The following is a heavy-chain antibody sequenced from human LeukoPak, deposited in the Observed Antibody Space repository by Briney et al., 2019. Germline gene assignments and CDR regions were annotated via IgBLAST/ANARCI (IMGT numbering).Heavy chain of an antibody. CDR2: INHSGST. D-gene: IGHD2-15*01. CDR1: GGSFSGFY. V-gene: IGHV4-34*01. CDR3: ARVESTRTYYYYYYMDV. Sequence: SETLSLTCTLYGGSFSGFYWSWIRQPPGKGLEWIGEINHSGSTNYNPSLKSRVTISVDTSKNQFSLKLSSVTAADTAVYYCARVESTRTYYYYYYMDVWGKGTTVTISS. J-gene: IGHJ6*03.